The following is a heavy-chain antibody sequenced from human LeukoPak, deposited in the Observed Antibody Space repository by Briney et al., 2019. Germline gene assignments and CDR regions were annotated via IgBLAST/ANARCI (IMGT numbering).Heavy chain of an antibody. CDR2: AHSSGHT. Sequence: MSSETLSLTCSVSGGSIETHYWSWVRQPPGKGLEWIGYAHSSGHTSSNPSLQSRVTISVDMSKKHLSLKLTSVTAADTAVYFCARDTFDFGGHSEDFFDSWGQGTMVTVSS. V-gene: IGHV4-59*11. D-gene: IGHD2-21*01. CDR1: GGSIETHY. CDR3: ARDTFDFGGHSEDFFDS. J-gene: IGHJ3*01.